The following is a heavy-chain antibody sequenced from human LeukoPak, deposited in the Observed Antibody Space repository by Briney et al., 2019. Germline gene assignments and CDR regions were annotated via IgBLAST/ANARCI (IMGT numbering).Heavy chain of an antibody. CDR2: IYSGGST. CDR1: GFTVSSNY. CDR3: ARVGGYNYRGYFDY. V-gene: IGHV3-53*01. D-gene: IGHD5-24*01. J-gene: IGHJ4*02. Sequence: HTGGSLRLSCAASGFTVSSNYMSWVRQAPGKGLEWVSVIYSGGSTYYADSVKGRFTISRDNSKNTLYLQMNSLRAEDTAVYYCARVGGYNYRGYFDYWGQGTLVTVSS.